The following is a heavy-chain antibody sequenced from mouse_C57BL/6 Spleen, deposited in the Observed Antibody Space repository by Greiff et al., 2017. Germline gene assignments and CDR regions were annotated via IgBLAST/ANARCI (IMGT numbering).Heavy chain of an antibody. CDR1: GYTFTEYT. Sequence: QVQLQQSGAELVKPGASVKLSCKASGYTFTEYTIHWVKQRSGQGLEWIGWFYPGSGSIKYNEKFKDKATLTADKSSSTVYMELSRLTSEDSAVYFCARHEWGYDYDEGSAMDYWGQGTSVTVSS. D-gene: IGHD2-4*01. CDR3: ARHEWGYDYDEGSAMDY. J-gene: IGHJ4*01. CDR2: FYPGSGSI. V-gene: IGHV1-62-2*01.